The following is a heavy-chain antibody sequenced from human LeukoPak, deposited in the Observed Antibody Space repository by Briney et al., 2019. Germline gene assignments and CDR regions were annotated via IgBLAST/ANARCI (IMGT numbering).Heavy chain of an antibody. Sequence: PGGSLRLTCAVSGFMFRGYTMNWVCQAPGKGLEWVSSISSSGLYIYYAESMKGRFTISRDNARNSLYLQMNSLRAEDTAVYYCARQSSGCYSLDPWGQGTLVTVSS. CDR2: ISSSGLYI. D-gene: IGHD6-19*01. CDR3: ARQSSGCYSLDP. V-gene: IGHV3-21*01. J-gene: IGHJ5*02. CDR1: GFMFRGYT.